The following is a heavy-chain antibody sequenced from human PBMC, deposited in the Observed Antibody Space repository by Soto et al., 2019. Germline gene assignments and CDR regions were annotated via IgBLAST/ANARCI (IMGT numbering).Heavy chain of an antibody. J-gene: IGHJ4*02. V-gene: IGHV3-7*01. Sequence: GGSLRLSCAGSGFTFSGHWMSWVRQAPGKGLEWVANIKQEGSEKYYVEYVKGRFTISRDNAKNSLYLQMNSLRAEDTAVYYCARDRAWSSFDIWGQGT. CDR2: IKQEGSEK. CDR3: ARDRAWSSFDI. CDR1: GFTFSGHW. D-gene: IGHD3-3*02.